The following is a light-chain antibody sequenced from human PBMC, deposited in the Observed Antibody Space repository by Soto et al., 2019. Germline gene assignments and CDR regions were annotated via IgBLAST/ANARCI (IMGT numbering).Light chain of an antibody. J-gene: IGKJ4*01. CDR2: GAS. CDR3: QQCFDWPLT. Sequence: EIVLTHSPCTLSLSPVERAARSCSASQSVNTNLAWYQQKAGQAPRLLIYGASTRATGIPARFSGGGSGTEFTLTISSLQSEDFAVYYCQQCFDWPLTFGGGTKVDIK. V-gene: IGKV3-15*01. CDR1: QSVNTN.